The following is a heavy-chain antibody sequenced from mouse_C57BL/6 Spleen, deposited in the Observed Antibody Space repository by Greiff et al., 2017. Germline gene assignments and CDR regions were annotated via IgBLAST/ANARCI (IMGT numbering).Heavy chain of an antibody. J-gene: IGHJ2*01. Sequence: VQLQQSGPELVKPGASVKISCKASGYAFSSSWMNWVKQRPGKGLEWIGRIYPGDGATNYNGKFKGKATLTADKSSSTAYMQLSSLTSEDSAVYCCARSEGLRYFDYWGQGTTLTVSS. D-gene: IGHD2-4*01. CDR3: ARSEGLRYFDY. V-gene: IGHV1-82*01. CDR2: IYPGDGAT. CDR1: GYAFSSSW.